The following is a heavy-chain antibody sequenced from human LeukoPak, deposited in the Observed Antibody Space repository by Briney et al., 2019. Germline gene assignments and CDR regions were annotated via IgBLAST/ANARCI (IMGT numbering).Heavy chain of an antibody. D-gene: IGHD1-1*01. CDR2: INPNSGGT. J-gene: IGHJ6*02. V-gene: IGHV1-2*02. Sequence: EASVKVSCKASGYTFTGYYMHWVRQAPGQGLEWMGWINPNSGGTNYAQEFQGRVTMTRDTSISTAYMELSRLRSDDTAVYYCARDIHESERYYGMDVWGQGTTVTVSS. CDR1: GYTFTGYY. CDR3: ARDIHESERYYGMDV.